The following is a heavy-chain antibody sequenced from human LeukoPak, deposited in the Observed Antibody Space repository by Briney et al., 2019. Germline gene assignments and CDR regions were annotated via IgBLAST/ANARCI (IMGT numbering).Heavy chain of an antibody. CDR2: IRYDGSNK. CDR3: AKSFSIASKNWFDP. V-gene: IGHV3-30*02. CDR1: GFTLSSYG. J-gene: IGHJ5*02. Sequence: GGSLRLSCAASGFTLSSYGMHWVRQAPGKGLEWVAFIRYDGSNKYYADSVKGRFTISRDNSKNTLYLQMNRLRAEDKAVYYCAKSFSIASKNWFDPWGQGTLVTVSS.